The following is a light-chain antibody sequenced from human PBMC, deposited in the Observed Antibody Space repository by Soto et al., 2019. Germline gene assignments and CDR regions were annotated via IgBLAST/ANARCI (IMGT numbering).Light chain of an antibody. V-gene: IGLV1-40*01. CDR2: GHI. J-gene: IGLJ1*01. CDR3: QSYDSSLSGDV. Sequence: QSVLTQPPSVSGAPGQRVTISCTGSSSNIGAGYDVHWYQQLPGTAPKLLIYGHINRPSGVPDRFSGSKSGTPASLAITGLQAEDEADYYCQSYDSSLSGDVFGTGTKVTVL. CDR1: SSNIGAGYD.